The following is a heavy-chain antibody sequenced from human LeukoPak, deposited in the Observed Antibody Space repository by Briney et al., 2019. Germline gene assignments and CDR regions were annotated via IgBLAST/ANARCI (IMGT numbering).Heavy chain of an antibody. J-gene: IGHJ4*02. CDR2: INPKSGGT. CDR3: ARETYNGRYYYFDY. D-gene: IGHD1-26*01. V-gene: IGHV1-2*02. Sequence: GASVKVSCKASGYTFIDYYIHWVRQAPGQGLEWMGGINPKSGGTNHAQKFQGRVTMTRDTSISTAYMELSSLRSDDTAVYFCARETYNGRYYYFDYWDQGTLVTVSS. CDR1: GYTFIDYY.